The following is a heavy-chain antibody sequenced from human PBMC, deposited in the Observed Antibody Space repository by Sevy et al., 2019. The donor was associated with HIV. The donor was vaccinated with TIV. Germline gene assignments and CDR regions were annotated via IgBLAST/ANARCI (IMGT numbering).Heavy chain of an antibody. CDR1: GFTFDDYA. Sequence: SLRLSCAASGFTFDDYAMHWVRQAPGKVLEWVSGISWNSGSIGYADSVKGRFTISRDNAKNSLYLQMNSLRAEDMALYYCAKGDFDFWTHWGQGTLVTVSS. V-gene: IGHV3-9*03. J-gene: IGHJ4*02. D-gene: IGHD3-3*01. CDR3: AKGDFDFWTH. CDR2: ISWNSGSI.